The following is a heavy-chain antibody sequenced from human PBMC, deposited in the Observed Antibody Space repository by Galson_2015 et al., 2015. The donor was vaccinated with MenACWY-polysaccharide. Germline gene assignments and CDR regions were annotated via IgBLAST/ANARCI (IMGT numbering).Heavy chain of an antibody. D-gene: IGHD6-19*01. CDR1: GFSFSDYY. CDR3: ARDGWRSGWFADY. J-gene: IGHJ4*02. CDR2: ISTSGSAI. Sequence: SLRLSCAASGFSFSDYYMSWIRQAPGKGLEWVSYISTSGSAISYADSVKGRFAISRDNAKNSLYLQMNSLRAEDTAVYYCARDGWRSGWFADYWGRGTPVTVSS. V-gene: IGHV3-11*01.